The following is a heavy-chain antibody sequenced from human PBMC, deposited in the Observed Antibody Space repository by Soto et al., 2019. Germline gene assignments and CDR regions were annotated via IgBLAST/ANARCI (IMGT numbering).Heavy chain of an antibody. Sequence: QVQLVQSGAEVKKPGASVKVSCKASGYTFTSYAMHWVRQAPGQRLEWMGWINAGNGNTKYSQKFQGRVTITRDTYASTGYMAMRRLRSEERAVYYCARSIVVVTAADDWGRGTLVTVSS. V-gene: IGHV1-3*01. CDR2: INAGNGNT. D-gene: IGHD2-21*02. CDR3: ARSIVVVTAADD. CDR1: GYTFTSYA. J-gene: IGHJ4*02.